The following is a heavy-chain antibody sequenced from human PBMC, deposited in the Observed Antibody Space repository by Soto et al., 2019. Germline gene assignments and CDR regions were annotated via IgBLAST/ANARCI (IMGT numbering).Heavy chain of an antibody. J-gene: IGHJ3*02. V-gene: IGHV5-10-1*01. CDR1: GYSFTSYW. CDR3: ARPGGDLSAPGPDAFDI. Sequence: PGESLKISCKGSGYSFTSYWISWVRQMPGKGLEWMGRIDPSDSYTNYSPSFQGHVAISADRSISTAYLQWSSLKASDTAPYYCARPGGDLSAPGPDAFDIWGQGTMVTVSS. CDR2: IDPSDSYT. D-gene: IGHD2-21*01.